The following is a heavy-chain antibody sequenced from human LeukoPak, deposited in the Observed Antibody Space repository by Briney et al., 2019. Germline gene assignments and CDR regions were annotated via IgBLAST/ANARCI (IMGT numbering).Heavy chain of an antibody. J-gene: IGHJ4*02. V-gene: IGHV3-23*01. CDR2: ISGSGGST. CDR1: GFTFSSYA. Sequence: PGGSRRLSCAASGFTFSSYAMSWVRQAPGKGLEWVSAISGSGGSTYYADSVKGRFTISRDNSKNTLYLQMNSLRAEDTAVYYCAIRRYCSGGSCRLGRNYFDYWGQGTLVTVSS. D-gene: IGHD2-15*01. CDR3: AIRRYCSGGSCRLGRNYFDY.